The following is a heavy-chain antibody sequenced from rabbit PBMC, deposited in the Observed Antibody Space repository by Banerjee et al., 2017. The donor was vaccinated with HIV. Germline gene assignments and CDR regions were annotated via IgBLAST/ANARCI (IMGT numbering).Heavy chain of an antibody. Sequence: ELVESGGGLVQPGESLKLSCKASGIDFSSYGISWVRQAPGKGPEWIACIYIGGVITHYASWVNGRFTISRSTSLNTVTLQMTSLTAADTATYFCARDPSYDEYGDSLYYFDLWGQGTLVTVS. D-gene: IGHD2-1*01. CDR2: IYIGGVIT. J-gene: IGHJ4*01. CDR1: GIDFSSYG. CDR3: ARDPSYDEYGDSLYYFDL. V-gene: IGHV1S47*01.